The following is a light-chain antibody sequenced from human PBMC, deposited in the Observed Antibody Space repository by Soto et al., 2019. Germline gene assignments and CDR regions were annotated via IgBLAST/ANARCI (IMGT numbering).Light chain of an antibody. CDR3: CSYAGSYTYV. J-gene: IGLJ1*01. Sequence: QSVLTQPASVSGSPGQSITISCTGTSSDVGGYNFVSWYQQHPGKAPKFIIYQVSHRPSGVSSRFSGSKSGNTASLTISGLQAEDEADYYCCSYAGSYTYVFGTGTKVTVL. CDR2: QVS. CDR1: SSDVGGYNF. V-gene: IGLV2-14*01.